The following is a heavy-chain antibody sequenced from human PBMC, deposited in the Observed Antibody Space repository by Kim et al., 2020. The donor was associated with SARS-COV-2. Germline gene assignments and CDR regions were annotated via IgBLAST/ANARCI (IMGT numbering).Heavy chain of an antibody. J-gene: IGHJ6*02. CDR1: GGTFSSYA. V-gene: IGHV1-69*13. CDR2: IIPIFGTA. CDR3: ARGCSSTSCYTYYYYGMDV. Sequence: SVKVSCKASGGTFSSYAISWVRQAPGQGLEWMGGIIPIFGTANYAQKFQGRVTITADESTSTAYMELSSLRSEDTAVYYRARGCSSTSCYTYYYYGMDVWGQGTTVTVSS. D-gene: IGHD2-2*02.